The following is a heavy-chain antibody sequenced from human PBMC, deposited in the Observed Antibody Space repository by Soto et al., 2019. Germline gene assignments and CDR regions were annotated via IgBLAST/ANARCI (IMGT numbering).Heavy chain of an antibody. CDR3: TTDSYSTIIIVRFDY. Sequence: SMRLSCAVAEFNFTNAWIRWVRQDPKKRLEWVGRIKSKTDGGTTDYAEPVKGRFAISRDDSNNMVYLQMNSLKIEDTAVYYCTTDSYSTIIIVRFDYWVHGTLVTVSS. J-gene: IGHJ4*01. CDR1: EFNFTNAW. D-gene: IGHD2-2*01. V-gene: IGHV3-15*01. CDR2: IKSKTDGGTT.